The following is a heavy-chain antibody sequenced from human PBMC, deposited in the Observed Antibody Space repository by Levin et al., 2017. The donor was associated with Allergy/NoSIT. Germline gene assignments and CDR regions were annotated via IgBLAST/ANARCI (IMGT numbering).Heavy chain of an antibody. J-gene: IGHJ4*02. CDR2: LDKTGRHK. D-gene: IGHD3-3*01. Sequence: TGGSLRLSCAASGFAFSSFSMTWVRQAPGKGLDWVSCLDKTGRHKYYADSVRGRFTISRDNAKNSLFLEMNSLTAEDTAVYYCATIWSGSYTPDYWGQGTLVTVSS. V-gene: IGHV3-21*01. CDR1: GFAFSSFS. CDR3: ATIWSGSYTPDY.